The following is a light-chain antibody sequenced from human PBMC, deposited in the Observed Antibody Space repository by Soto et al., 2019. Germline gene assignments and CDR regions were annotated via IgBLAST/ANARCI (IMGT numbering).Light chain of an antibody. V-gene: IGKV3-15*01. J-gene: IGKJ3*01. Sequence: EIVMTQSPATLSVSPGERATLSCRASQSVSTNLAWYQQKPGQAPRLLIYGASTRATGIPVRFSGSGSGTEFTLTINSLQSEDFAVYYCQQYNNWPFPFGPGTKVDIK. CDR2: GAS. CDR1: QSVSTN. CDR3: QQYNNWPFP.